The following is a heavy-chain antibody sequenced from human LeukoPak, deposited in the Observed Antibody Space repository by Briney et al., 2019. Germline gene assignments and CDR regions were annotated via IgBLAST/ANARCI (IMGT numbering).Heavy chain of an antibody. V-gene: IGHV1-2*02. Sequence: ASVKVSCKASGYTFTGYYMHWVRQAPGQGLEWMGWINPNSGGTNYAQKLQGRVTMTTDTSTSTAYMELRSLRSDDTAVYYCARLRLGELSLLGYWGQGTLVTVSS. J-gene: IGHJ4*02. CDR1: GYTFTGYY. D-gene: IGHD3-16*02. CDR3: ARLRLGELSLLGY. CDR2: INPNSGGT.